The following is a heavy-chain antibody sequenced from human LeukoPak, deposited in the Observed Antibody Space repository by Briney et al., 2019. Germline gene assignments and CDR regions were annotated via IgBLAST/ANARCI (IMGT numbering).Heavy chain of an antibody. J-gene: IGHJ3*02. CDR3: ARVRTALADAVDAFDI. Sequence: ASVKVSCKASGYTFTGYYMHWVRQAPGQGLEWMGWINPNSGGTNYAQKFQGRVTMTRDTSISTAYMELSRLRSDDTAVYYCARVRTALADAVDAFDIWGQGTMVTVSS. CDR2: INPNSGGT. CDR1: GYTFTGYY. V-gene: IGHV1-2*02. D-gene: IGHD2-8*01.